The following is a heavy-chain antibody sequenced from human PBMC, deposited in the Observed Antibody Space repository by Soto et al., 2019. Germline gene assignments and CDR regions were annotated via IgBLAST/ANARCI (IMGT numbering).Heavy chain of an antibody. CDR1: GFSFSNYA. CDR3: TKEHSNYPDNWFDP. D-gene: IGHD4-4*01. CDR2: IDSGGCSK. Sequence: EVQLLVSGGGSVQPGGSLRLSCAASGFSFSNYAMSWVRQAPGTGLEWVSAIDSGGCSKYYAASVKGRFSISRDNSMNTLYLQMNSLRAEDTAIYYWTKEHSNYPDNWFDPWGQGTLVTVSS. J-gene: IGHJ5*02. V-gene: IGHV3-23*01.